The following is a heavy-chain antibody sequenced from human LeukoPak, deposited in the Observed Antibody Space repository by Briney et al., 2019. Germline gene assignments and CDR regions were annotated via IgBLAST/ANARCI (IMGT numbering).Heavy chain of an antibody. V-gene: IGHV3-30*04. J-gene: IGHJ4*02. CDR1: GLTYSSYS. D-gene: IGHD6-13*01. CDR2: LSFDGTVK. CDR3: AREPAAGPDFMFDS. Sequence: QPGGSLRLSCVGSGLTYSSYSIHWVRQAPGKGLDWVAELSFDGTVKSYGDSVKGRFTISRDNSKNAVYLQMNSLRVEDTAVYFCAREPAAGPDFMFDSWGQGTLVTVSS.